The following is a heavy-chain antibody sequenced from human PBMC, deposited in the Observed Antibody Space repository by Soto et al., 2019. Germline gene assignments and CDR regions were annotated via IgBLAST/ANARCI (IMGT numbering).Heavy chain of an antibody. CDR1: GFTFETSS. J-gene: IGHJ6*02. CDR3: ARDLGGGAHYGMDV. V-gene: IGHV3-21*06. D-gene: IGHD3-16*01. CDR2: ISATSLYI. Sequence: EVKLVQSGGGLVKPGGSLRLSCAASGFTFETSSINCLRQTPGKGLEWVASISATSLYIYYADSVRGRFTISRENAKNTVSLQMDGLTAEDTAIYFCARDLGGGAHYGMDVWGQGTTVTVSS.